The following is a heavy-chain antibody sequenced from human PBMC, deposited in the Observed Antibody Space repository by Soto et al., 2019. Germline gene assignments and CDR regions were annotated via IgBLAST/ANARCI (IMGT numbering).Heavy chain of an antibody. D-gene: IGHD3-22*01. CDR1: GYTLTDLS. CDR2: FDPEDGET. CDR3: ATVLYDSSGYPALHAFDI. Sequence: GASVKVSCEVSGYTLTDLSMHWVRQAPGKGLEWMGGFDPEDGETIYAQKFQGRVTMTEDTSTDTAYMELSSLRSEDTAVYYCATVLYDSSGYPALHAFDIWGQGTMVTVSS. V-gene: IGHV1-24*01. J-gene: IGHJ3*02.